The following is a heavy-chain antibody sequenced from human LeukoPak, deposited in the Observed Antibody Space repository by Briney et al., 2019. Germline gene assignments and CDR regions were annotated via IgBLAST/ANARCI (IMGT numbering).Heavy chain of an antibody. J-gene: IGHJ4*02. CDR2: VYYAGTI. V-gene: IGHV4-39*07. D-gene: IGHD6-19*01. CDR3: ASGQSSGWYAFDY. CDR1: GGSISSNSYY. Sequence: SETLSLTCTVSGGSISSNSYYWAWFRQPQGKGLEWIGSVYYAGTIYYNPSLKSRVTVSVDTSKTQFSLELSSVTAADTAVYYCASGQSSGWYAFDYWGQGTLVTVSS.